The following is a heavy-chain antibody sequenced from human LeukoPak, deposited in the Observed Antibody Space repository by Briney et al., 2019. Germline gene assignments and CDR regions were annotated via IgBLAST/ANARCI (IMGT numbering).Heavy chain of an antibody. CDR3: AREIPEYYYDSSGYLDY. V-gene: IGHV3-48*02. Sequence: GGSLRLSCAASGFTFSSYSTNWVRQAPGKGLEWVSYISSSSSTIYYADSVKGRFTISRDNAKNSLYLQMNSLRDEDTAVYYCAREIPEYYYDSSGYLDYWGQGTLVTVSS. J-gene: IGHJ4*02. CDR1: GFTFSSYS. CDR2: ISSSSSTI. D-gene: IGHD3-22*01.